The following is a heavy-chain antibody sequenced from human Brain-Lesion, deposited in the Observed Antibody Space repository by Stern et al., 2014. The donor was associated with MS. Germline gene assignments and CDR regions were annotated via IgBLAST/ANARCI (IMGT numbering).Heavy chain of an antibody. CDR2: FDPEDGET. D-gene: IGHD1-26*01. J-gene: IGHJ4*02. Sequence: VHLVESGAEVKKPGASVKVSCKVSGYTLTELSMHWVRQAPRKGLEWMGGFDPEDGETIYAQKFQGRVTMTEDTTTDTAYLELSSLRSEDPAVYYCATLSPGAGGNYYRHFDYWGQGTLVTVSS. CDR1: GYTLTELS. V-gene: IGHV1-24*01. CDR3: ATLSPGAGGNYYRHFDY.